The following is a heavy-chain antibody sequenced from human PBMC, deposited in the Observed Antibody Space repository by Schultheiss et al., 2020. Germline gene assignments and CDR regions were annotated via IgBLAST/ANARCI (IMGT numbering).Heavy chain of an antibody. J-gene: IGHJ6*03. CDR2: IYYSGST. Sequence: SETLSLTCTVSGGSISSYYWSWIRQPPGKGLEWIGYIYYSGSTNYNPSLKSRVTISVDTSKNQFSLKLSSVTAADTAVYYCARGVVDYGDYGFFPYYMDVWGKGTTVTVSS. V-gene: IGHV4-59*01. CDR3: ARGVVDYGDYGFFPYYMDV. CDR1: GGSISSYY. D-gene: IGHD4-17*01.